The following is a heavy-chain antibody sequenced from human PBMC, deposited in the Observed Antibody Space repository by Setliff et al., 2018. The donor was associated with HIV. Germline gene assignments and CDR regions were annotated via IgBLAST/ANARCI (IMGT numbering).Heavy chain of an antibody. V-gene: IGHV1-69-2*01. Sequence: AASVKVSCKGSGYTFIDYYMHWVQQAPGKGLEWMGRVDPEDGETIYAEKFQGRVTITADTSTDIAYMGLSSLRSEDTAVYYCATPITSPTGVDYWGQGTLVTVSS. CDR2: VDPEDGET. CDR3: ATPITSPTGVDY. D-gene: IGHD1-20*01. CDR1: GYTFIDYY. J-gene: IGHJ4*02.